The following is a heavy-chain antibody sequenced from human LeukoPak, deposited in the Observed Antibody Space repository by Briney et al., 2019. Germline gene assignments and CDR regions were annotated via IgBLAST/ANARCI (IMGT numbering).Heavy chain of an antibody. CDR2: INHSGST. CDR1: GFTVSSNY. D-gene: IGHD3-10*01. CDR3: ARHWITMVRGVWFDP. V-gene: IGHV4-34*01. J-gene: IGHJ5*02. Sequence: GSLRLSCAASGFTVSSNYMSWVRQPPGKGLEWIGEINHSGSTNYNPSLKSRVTISVDTSKNQFSLKLSSVTAADTAVYYCARHWITMVRGVWFDPWGQGTLVTVSS.